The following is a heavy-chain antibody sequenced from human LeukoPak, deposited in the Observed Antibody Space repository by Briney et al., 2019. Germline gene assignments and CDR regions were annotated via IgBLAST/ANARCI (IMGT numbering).Heavy chain of an antibody. D-gene: IGHD3-10*01. J-gene: IGHJ4*02. CDR3: ARRGSGSGYFDY. Sequence: SETLSLTCTVSGGSISGSSYYWGWIRQPPGKGLEWIGTVYYSGSTYYNPSLKSRVTISVDTSKNQFSLKLSSVTAADTAVYYCARRGSGSGYFDYWGQGTLVTVSP. CDR1: GGSISGSSYY. CDR2: VYYSGST. V-gene: IGHV4-39*01.